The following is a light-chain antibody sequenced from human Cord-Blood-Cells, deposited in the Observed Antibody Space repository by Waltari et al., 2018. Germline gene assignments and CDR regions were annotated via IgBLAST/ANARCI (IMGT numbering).Light chain of an antibody. J-gene: IGLJ2*01. V-gene: IGLV2-14*01. CDR2: DVS. CDR3: SSYTSSSTLVV. Sequence: QSALTQPASESGSPGQAITIPCTGTSSDVGGYNYVSWYQQHPGNTPKLMIYDVSNRPSGVSNLFSGSKSGNTASLTISGLQAEDEADYYCSSYTSSSTLVVFGGGTKLTVL. CDR1: SSDVGGYNY.